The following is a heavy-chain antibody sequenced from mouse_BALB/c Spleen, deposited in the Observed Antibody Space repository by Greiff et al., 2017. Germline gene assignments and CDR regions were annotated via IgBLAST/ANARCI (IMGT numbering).Heavy chain of an antibody. Sequence: DVMLVESGGGLVKPGGSLKLSCAASGFTFSSYAMSWVRQSPEKRLEWVAEISSGGSYTYYPDTVTGRFTISRDNAKNTLYLEMSSLRSEDTAMYYCARWGDYYYFDYWGQGTTLTVSS. V-gene: IGHV5-9-4*01. CDR1: GFTFSSYA. J-gene: IGHJ2*01. D-gene: IGHD2-13*01. CDR3: ARWGDYYYFDY. CDR2: ISSGGSYT.